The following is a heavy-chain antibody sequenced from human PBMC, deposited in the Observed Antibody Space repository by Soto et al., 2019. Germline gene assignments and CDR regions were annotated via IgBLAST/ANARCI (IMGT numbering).Heavy chain of an antibody. J-gene: IGHJ3*02. CDR3: AREDLFGIIQENPLDI. V-gene: IGHV1-8*01. CDR2: MNPNSGNT. CDR1: GYTFNRHD. Sequence: QVQLVQSGAEVKRSGASVRISCKASGYTFNRHDINWVRQATGQGPEWIGWMNPNSGNTGYAQKFQGRVTMTTDSSITSSYMVPIHLTTGDPALYYLAREDLFGIIQENPLDIWGQRTMVRLSS. D-gene: IGHD3-3*01.